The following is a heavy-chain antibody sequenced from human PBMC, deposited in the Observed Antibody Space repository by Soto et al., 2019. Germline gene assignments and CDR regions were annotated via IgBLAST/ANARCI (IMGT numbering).Heavy chain of an antibody. V-gene: IGHV3-33*01. CDR3: ASLGYCSSTSCYAGDAFDI. D-gene: IGHD2-2*01. Sequence: GGSLRLSCAASGFTFSSYGMHWVRQAPGKGLEWVAVIWYDGSNKYYADSVKGRFTISRDNSKNTLYLQMNSLRAEDTAVYYCASLGYCSSTSCYAGDAFDIWGQGTMVTVSS. CDR2: IWYDGSNK. CDR1: GFTFSSYG. J-gene: IGHJ3*02.